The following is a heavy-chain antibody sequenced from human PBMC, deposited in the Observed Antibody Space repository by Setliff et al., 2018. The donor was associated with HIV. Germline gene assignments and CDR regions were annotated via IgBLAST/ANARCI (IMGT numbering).Heavy chain of an antibody. CDR1: GYTFTTYS. CDR2: INVGKGDT. CDR3: ARGALLAVFDFDH. V-gene: IGHV1-3*01. D-gene: IGHD3-10*01. J-gene: IGHJ4*01. Sequence: ASVKVSCKAFGYTFTTYSLHWVRRAPGQSLEWMGWINVGKGDTKYSQEFQGRITITTDTSANTGYMELSSLRSDDTAVYFCARGALLAVFDFDHWGHGTLVTVSS.